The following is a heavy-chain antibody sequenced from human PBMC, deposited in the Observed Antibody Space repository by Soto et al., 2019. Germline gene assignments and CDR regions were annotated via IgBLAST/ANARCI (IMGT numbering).Heavy chain of an antibody. V-gene: IGHV4-34*01. J-gene: IGHJ6*03. Sequence: QVQLQQWGAGLLKPSETLSLTCAVYGGSFSGYYLSWIRQPPGKGLEWVGEINHIGSTNYNPSLKSRVTISVDMYKNQITVKLTSVTAADTAVYYCARTGRWQHLVNLRPFYYMYVWGEGTTVTVSS. CDR2: INHIGST. CDR1: GGSFSGYY. CDR3: ARTGRWQHLVNLRPFYYMYV. D-gene: IGHD6-13*01.